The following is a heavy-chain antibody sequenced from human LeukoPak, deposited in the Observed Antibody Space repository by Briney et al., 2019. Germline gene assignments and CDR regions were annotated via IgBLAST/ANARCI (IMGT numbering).Heavy chain of an antibody. V-gene: IGHV1-2*02. CDR3: ARSYGSGGSYFDY. Sequence: ASVKVSCKAPGYTFTGYYMHWVRQAPGQGLEWMGWIDPNSGGTNYAQKFQGRVTMTRDTSISTAYMELSRLRSDDTAVYYCARSYGSGGSYFDYWGQGTLVTVSS. D-gene: IGHD3-10*01. CDR2: IDPNSGGT. CDR1: GYTFTGYY. J-gene: IGHJ4*02.